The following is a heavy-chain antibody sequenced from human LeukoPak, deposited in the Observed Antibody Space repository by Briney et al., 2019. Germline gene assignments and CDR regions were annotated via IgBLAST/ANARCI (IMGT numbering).Heavy chain of an antibody. CDR3: AKDIQLST. Sequence: PGGSLRLSCAASGFTFSDSAMTWVRQVPGKGLEWGSLISSSGGNTYYADSVKGRFTISRDNSKNTLSLQMNSLRVEDTATYYCAKDIQLSTWGLGTMVTVSS. V-gene: IGHV3-23*01. CDR2: ISSSGGNT. J-gene: IGHJ3*01. CDR1: GFTFSDSA. D-gene: IGHD3-16*02.